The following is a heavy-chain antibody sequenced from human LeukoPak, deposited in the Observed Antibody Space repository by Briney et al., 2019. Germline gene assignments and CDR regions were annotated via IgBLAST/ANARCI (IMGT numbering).Heavy chain of an antibody. CDR1: GFTVSRNY. J-gene: IGHJ4*02. Sequence: PGGSLRLSCAASGFTVSRNYMTWVRQAPGKGLEWVSVIYSGGSTYYADSVKGRFTISRDNSKNTLYLQMNSLRAEDTAVYYCARGAGELNVWGSYRLGGFDYWGQGTLVTVSS. V-gene: IGHV3-53*01. CDR3: ARGAGELNVWGSYRLGGFDY. CDR2: IYSGGST. D-gene: IGHD3-16*02.